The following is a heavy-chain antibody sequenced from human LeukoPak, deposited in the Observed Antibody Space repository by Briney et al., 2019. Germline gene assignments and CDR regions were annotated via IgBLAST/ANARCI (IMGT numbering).Heavy chain of an antibody. D-gene: IGHD3-22*01. CDR1: GVSVSSGSYY. CDR3: ARDRVYYDSSGYYPPGDYYFDY. CDR2: INHSGST. J-gene: IGHJ4*02. V-gene: IGHV4-39*07. Sequence: SETLSLTCTVSGVSVSSGSYYWSWIRQPPGKGLEWIGEINHSGSTNYNPSLKSRVTISVDTSKNQFSLKLSSVTAADTAVYYCARDRVYYDSSGYYPPGDYYFDYWGQGTLVTVSS.